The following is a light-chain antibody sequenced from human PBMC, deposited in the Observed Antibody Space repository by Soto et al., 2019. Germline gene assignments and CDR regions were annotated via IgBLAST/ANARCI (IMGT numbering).Light chain of an antibody. CDR2: AAS. J-gene: IGKJ2*01. CDR1: QDIRDN. Sequence: DIQMTQSPSSLSASIGDRVTITCRASQDIRDNLNWYQSKPGKAPNVLIFAASTLQSGVPSRFSGSGSGTDFTLTISSVQPEDFPTYYCQHSFTNSPTFGQGTKVDIK. V-gene: IGKV1-39*01. CDR3: QHSFTNSPT.